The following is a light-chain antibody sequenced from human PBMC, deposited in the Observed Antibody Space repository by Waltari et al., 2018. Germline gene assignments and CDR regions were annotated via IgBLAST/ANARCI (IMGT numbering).Light chain of an antibody. J-gene: IGLJ2*01. CDR1: SLRSYY. V-gene: IGLV3-19*01. Sequence: SSELTQDPAVSVALGQTVRITCQGDSLRSYYASWYQQKPGQAPVLVIYGKNNRPSGIPDRFSGSSSGNTACLTITGAQAEDEADYYCNSRDSSGNHPVVFGGGTKLTVL. CDR3: NSRDSSGNHPVV. CDR2: GKN.